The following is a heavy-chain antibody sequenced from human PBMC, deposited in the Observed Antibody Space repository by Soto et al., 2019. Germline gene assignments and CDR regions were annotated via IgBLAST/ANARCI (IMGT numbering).Heavy chain of an antibody. CDR1: GGSISSSSYY. D-gene: IGHD3-3*01. J-gene: IGHJ3*02. CDR2: IHYSGST. V-gene: IGHV4-39*01. CDR3: ARQRSDFLSGYQPDAFDI. Sequence: QLQLQESGPGLVKPSETLSLTCTVSGGSISSSSYYWGWIRQPPGKGLEWIGRIHYSGSTYYNPSLKSRVTISVDTSKNQFSLKLSSVTAADTAVYYCARQRSDFLSGYQPDAFDIWGQGTMVTVSS.